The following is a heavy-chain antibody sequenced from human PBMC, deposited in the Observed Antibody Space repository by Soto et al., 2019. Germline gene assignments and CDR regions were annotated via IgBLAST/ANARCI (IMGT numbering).Heavy chain of an antibody. D-gene: IGHD6-19*01. J-gene: IGHJ4*02. Sequence: EVQLVESGGGVVRPGGSLRLSCAASGFKFDDYDMSWVRIDPGKGLEWVSGINWNGGRTGFADSVRGRFTISRDNAKNSLFLQMNSLRAEDTAFYFCAIVPLSSACSGSPIEFWGQGTLVTVSS. CDR1: GFKFDDYD. CDR2: INWNGGRT. V-gene: IGHV3-20*04. CDR3: AIVPLSSACSGSPIEF.